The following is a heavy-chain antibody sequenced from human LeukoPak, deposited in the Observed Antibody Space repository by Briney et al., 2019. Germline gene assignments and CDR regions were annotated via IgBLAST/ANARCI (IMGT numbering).Heavy chain of an antibody. J-gene: IGHJ4*02. V-gene: IGHV3-11*01. CDR1: GFTFSDYY. CDR2: ISSSGSTM. D-gene: IGHD3-10*01. Sequence: GGTLRFSGAGSGFTFSDYYMSWIRQAPGKGLEWVSYISSSGSTMYYADSVKGRFTISRDNAKNSVHLQMNSLRAEDTAVYYCASQWVQGGYYGSGSYYFDHWGQGTLVTVSS. CDR3: ASQWVQGGYYGSGSYYFDH.